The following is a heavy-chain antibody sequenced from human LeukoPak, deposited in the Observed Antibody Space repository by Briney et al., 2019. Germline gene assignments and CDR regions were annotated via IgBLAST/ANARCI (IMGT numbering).Heavy chain of an antibody. D-gene: IGHD2-15*01. CDR2: ISNSGTSI. V-gene: IGHV3-11*04. J-gene: IGHJ3*02. Sequence: GGSLRLSCAASGFTFSDYYMSWIRQAPGKGLEWVSYISNSGTSIYYADSVKGRFIISRDNAMHSLSLQMNSLRAEDTAVYYCARDYGFGGYCSGGTCLRAFDIWGQGAMVTVSS. CDR3: ARDYGFGGYCSGGTCLRAFDI. CDR1: GFTFSDYY.